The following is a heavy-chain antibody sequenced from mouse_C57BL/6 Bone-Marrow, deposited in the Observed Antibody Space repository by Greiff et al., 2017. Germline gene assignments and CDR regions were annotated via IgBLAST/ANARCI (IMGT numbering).Heavy chain of an antibody. CDR1: GYTFTSYD. CDR2: IYPRDGST. V-gene: IGHV1-85*01. J-gene: IGHJ1*03. D-gene: IGHD1-1*01. Sequence: VQLQQSGPELVKPGASVKLSCKASGYTFTSYDINWVKQRPGQGLEWIGWIYPRDGSTKYNEKFKGKATLTVDTSSSTAYMELHSLTSENSAVYFCARSGHYYGSSYGYFDVWGTGTTVTVSS. CDR3: ARSGHYYGSSYGYFDV.